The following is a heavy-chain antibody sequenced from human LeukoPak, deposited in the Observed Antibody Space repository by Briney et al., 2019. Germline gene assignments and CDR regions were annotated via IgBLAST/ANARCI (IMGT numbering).Heavy chain of an antibody. Sequence: KTGGSLRLSCAASGFTFSDYYMSWIRQAPGKGLEWVSYISSSGSTIYYADSVKGRFTISRDNAKNSLYLQMNSLRAEDTAVYYCARSACSGGSCYQRYYYYYGMDVWGQGTTVTVSS. D-gene: IGHD2-15*01. CDR3: ARSACSGGSCYQRYYYYYGMDV. J-gene: IGHJ6*02. CDR2: ISSSGSTI. CDR1: GFTFSDYY. V-gene: IGHV3-11*01.